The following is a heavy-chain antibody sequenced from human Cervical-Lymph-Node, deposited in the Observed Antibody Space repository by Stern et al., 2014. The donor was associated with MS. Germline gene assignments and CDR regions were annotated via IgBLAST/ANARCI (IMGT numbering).Heavy chain of an antibody. V-gene: IGHV1-69*01. J-gene: IGHJ6*02. Sequence: VQLVQSGAEVKKPGSSGKVSCKASGVTFSTYAISWVRQAPGQGLEWMGGIIPIFGTANYAQKFQGRVTIIADESTSTVYMELSSLRSEDAAVYYCARKLCSGGSCYFYGMDVWGQGTTVTVSS. CDR2: IIPIFGTA. CDR3: ARKLCSGGSCYFYGMDV. D-gene: IGHD2-15*01. CDR1: GVTFSTYA.